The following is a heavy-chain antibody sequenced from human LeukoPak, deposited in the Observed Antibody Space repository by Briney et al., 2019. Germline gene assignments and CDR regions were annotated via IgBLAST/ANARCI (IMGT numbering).Heavy chain of an antibody. Sequence: GGSLRLSCAASGFTFSSYEMNWVRQAPGKGLEWVSYISSSGSTIYYADSVKGRFTISRDNAKNSLYLQMNSLRAEDTAVYYCAREFGELYYFGYWGQGTLVTVSS. D-gene: IGHD3-10*01. CDR1: GFTFSSYE. J-gene: IGHJ4*02. CDR2: ISSSGSTI. CDR3: AREFGELYYFGY. V-gene: IGHV3-48*03.